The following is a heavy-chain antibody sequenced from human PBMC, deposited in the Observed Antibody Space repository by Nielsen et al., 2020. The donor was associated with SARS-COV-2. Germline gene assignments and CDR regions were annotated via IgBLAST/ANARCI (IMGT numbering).Heavy chain of an antibody. Sequence: GGSLRLSCAASGFTFSSYGTHWVRQAPGKGLEWVAVISYDGSNKYYADSVKGRFTISRGNSKNTLYLQMNSLRAEDTAVYYCAKDDPYMGGMDVWGQGTTVTVSS. CDR1: GFTFSSYG. CDR3: AKDDPYMGGMDV. J-gene: IGHJ6*02. CDR2: ISYDGSNK. V-gene: IGHV3-30*18. D-gene: IGHD1-26*01.